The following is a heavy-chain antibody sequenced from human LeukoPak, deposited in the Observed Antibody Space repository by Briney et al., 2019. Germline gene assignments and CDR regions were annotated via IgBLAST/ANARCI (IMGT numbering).Heavy chain of an antibody. V-gene: IGHV3-23*01. CDR3: AKDRSWGTPRGLDK. CDR1: GITLSNYG. J-gene: IGHJ4*02. Sequence: GGSLRLSCAVSGITLSNYGMSWVRQAPGKGLEWVAGISDRGSRTNYADSVKGRFTISTDHPKNTLYLQMNSLRAEDTAVYFCAKDRSWGTPRGLDKWGQGTLVAVSS. D-gene: IGHD3-16*01. CDR2: ISDRGSRT.